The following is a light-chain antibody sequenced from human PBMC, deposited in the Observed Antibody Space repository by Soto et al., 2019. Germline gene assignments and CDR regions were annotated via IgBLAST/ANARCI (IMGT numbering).Light chain of an antibody. J-gene: IGKJ1*01. CDR1: QSISSW. CDR3: QQYNSYSWT. V-gene: IGKV1-5*01. Sequence: DIQMTQSPSTLSASVGASVTITCRASQSISSWLAWYQQKPGKAPKLLIYDASSLESGVPSMFSGRGSGTEFTLTISSLQPDDFATYYCQQYNSYSWTFGPGTKVDIK. CDR2: DAS.